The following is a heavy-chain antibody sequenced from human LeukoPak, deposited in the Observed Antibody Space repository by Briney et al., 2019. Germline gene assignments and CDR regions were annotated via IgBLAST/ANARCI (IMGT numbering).Heavy chain of an antibody. V-gene: IGHV4-4*07. Sequence: PSETLSLTCTVSGGSISSYYWSWIRQPAGKGLEWIGRIYISGSTNYNPSLKSRVTISVDTSKNQFSLKLSSVTAADTAVYYCARRRIVVVVAARGAFDIWGQGTMVTVSS. CDR2: IYISGST. J-gene: IGHJ3*02. CDR3: ARRRIVVVVAARGAFDI. D-gene: IGHD2-15*01. CDR1: GGSISSYY.